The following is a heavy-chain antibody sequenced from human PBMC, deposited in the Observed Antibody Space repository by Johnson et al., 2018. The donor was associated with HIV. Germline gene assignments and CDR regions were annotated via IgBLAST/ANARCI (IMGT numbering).Heavy chain of an antibody. D-gene: IGHD3-10*01. CDR1: GFTFSSYG. J-gene: IGHJ3*02. CDR3: ARERAMVRGVPDAFDI. CDR2: ISYDGHNK. Sequence: QVQLVESGGGLVQPGGSLRLSCVASGFTFSSYGMHWVRQAPGKGLEWVAVISYDGHNKYYADSVKGRFTISRDNSKNTLYLQMNSLRAEDTAVYYCARERAMVRGVPDAFDIWGQGTVVIVSS. V-gene: IGHV3-30*03.